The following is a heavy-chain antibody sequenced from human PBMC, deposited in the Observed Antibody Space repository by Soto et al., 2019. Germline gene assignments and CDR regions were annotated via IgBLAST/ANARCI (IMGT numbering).Heavy chain of an antibody. CDR3: ARVCSSTSCYYARNNWFDP. D-gene: IGHD2-2*01. J-gene: IGHJ5*02. V-gene: IGHV4-30-4*01. CDR1: GGSISSGDYY. Sequence: SETLSLTCTVSGGSISSGDYYWSWIRQPPGKGLEWIGYIDYSGSTYYNPSLKSRVTISVDTSKNQFSLKLSSVTAADTAVYYCARVCSSTSCYYARNNWFDPWGQGTLVTVSS. CDR2: IDYSGST.